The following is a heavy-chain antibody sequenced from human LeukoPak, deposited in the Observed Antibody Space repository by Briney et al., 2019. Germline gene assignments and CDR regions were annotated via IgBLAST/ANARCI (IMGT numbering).Heavy chain of an antibody. J-gene: IGHJ4*02. CDR3: ARDWNDSSGFPFDY. V-gene: IGHV3-7*01. Sequence: PGGSLRLSCAVSGFTFSSYWMSWVRQAPGKGLEWVANIKQDGSERYYVYSVKGRFTISRDNAKNSLYLQMNSLRAEDTAVYYCARDWNDSSGFPFDYWGQGALVTVSS. D-gene: IGHD3-22*01. CDR1: GFTFSSYW. CDR2: IKQDGSER.